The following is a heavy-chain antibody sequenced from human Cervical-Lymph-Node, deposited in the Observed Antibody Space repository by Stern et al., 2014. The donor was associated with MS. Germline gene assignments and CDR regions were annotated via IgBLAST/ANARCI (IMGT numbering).Heavy chain of an antibody. CDR2: TYHRSRWYY. CDR3: ARDVSSSPDAFDT. V-gene: IGHV6-1*01. CDR1: GDSVSSNRAT. Sequence: QVQLQQSGPGLVKPSQTLSLTCAISGDSVSSNRATWSWIRQSPSRRLEWLGRTYHRSRWYYDYALSVKSRVTISPDTSKNQFSLWLNSVTPEDTAVYYCARDVSSSPDAFDTWGQGTMVTVS. J-gene: IGHJ3*02. D-gene: IGHD6-6*01.